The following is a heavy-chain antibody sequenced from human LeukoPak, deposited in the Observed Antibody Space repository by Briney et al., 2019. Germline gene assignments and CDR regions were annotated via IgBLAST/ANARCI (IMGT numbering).Heavy chain of an antibody. J-gene: IGHJ6*03. CDR1: GYTFTGYY. CDR3: ARSDDFGVGSSYYYYYYYMDV. D-gene: IGHD3-3*01. V-gene: IGHV1-18*04. Sequence: ASVKVSCKASGYTFTGYYMHWVRQAPGQGLEWMGWISAYNGNTNYAQKLQGRVTMTTDTSTSTAYMELRSLRSDDTAVYYCARSDDFGVGSSYYYYYYYMDVWGKGTTVTVSS. CDR2: ISAYNGNT.